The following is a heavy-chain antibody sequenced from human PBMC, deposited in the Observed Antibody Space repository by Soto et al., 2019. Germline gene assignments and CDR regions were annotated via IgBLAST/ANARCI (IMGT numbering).Heavy chain of an antibody. Sequence: LSLTCTVSGGSISSYFYIWVRQPPGKGLEWIGSVYYTGTTDYNPSLKSRVTISVDTSKTQFSLNLRPVTAADTAAYYCARDLAAVPRAFDYWGRGTLVTVSS. CDR3: ARDLAAVPRAFDY. J-gene: IGHJ4*02. V-gene: IGHV4-59*01. CDR2: VYYTGTT. D-gene: IGHD6-13*01. CDR1: GGSISSYF.